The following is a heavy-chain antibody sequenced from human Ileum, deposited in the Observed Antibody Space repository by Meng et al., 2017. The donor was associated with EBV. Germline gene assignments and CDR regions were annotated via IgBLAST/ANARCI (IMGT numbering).Heavy chain of an antibody. J-gene: IGHJ4*02. Sequence: ITLTESCPTLVQPTQTLTLTCTFSGFSLNTGGMAVSWIRQPPGKALEWLALIYWDDDKRYSPSLKTRLTITKDTSKNQVVLTMTNMDPVDTATYYCARRSFAAGSPDYWGQGTLVTVSS. CDR1: GFSLNTGGMA. D-gene: IGHD3-10*01. CDR2: IYWDDDK. V-gene: IGHV2-5*02. CDR3: ARRSFAAGSPDY.